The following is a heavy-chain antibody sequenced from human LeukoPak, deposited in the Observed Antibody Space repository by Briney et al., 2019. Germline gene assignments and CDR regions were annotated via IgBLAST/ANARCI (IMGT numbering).Heavy chain of an antibody. CDR3: ATYRQVLLPFEA. J-gene: IGHJ5*02. D-gene: IGHD2-8*02. Sequence: GGSLRLSCAASGFTVSSNYMSWVRQAPGKGLEWVSVIYSGGSTYYADSVKGRFTISRDNSKNTLYLQMNSLRAEDTAIYYCATYRQVLLPFEAWGQGTLVTVSS. CDR1: GFTVSSNY. V-gene: IGHV3-53*01. CDR2: IYSGGST.